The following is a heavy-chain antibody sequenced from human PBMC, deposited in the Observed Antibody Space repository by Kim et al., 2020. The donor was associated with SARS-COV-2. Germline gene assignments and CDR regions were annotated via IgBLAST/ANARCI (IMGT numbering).Heavy chain of an antibody. D-gene: IGHD6-19*01. CDR2: ST. Sequence: STSYADSVEGRFTSSSDNAKTTLYLQMNSLRAEDTALYYCARGVAGFFDYWGQGTLVTVSS. CDR3: ARGVAGFFDY. J-gene: IGHJ4*02. V-gene: IGHV3-74*01.